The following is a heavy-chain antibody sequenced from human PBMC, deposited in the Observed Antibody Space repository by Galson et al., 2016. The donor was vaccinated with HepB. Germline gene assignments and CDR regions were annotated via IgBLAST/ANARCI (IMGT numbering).Heavy chain of an antibody. CDR1: GGSISGYY. CDR2: IYYSGST. CDR3: AAGYNWDF. J-gene: IGHJ1*01. D-gene: IGHD1-7*01. Sequence: SETLSLTCTVSGGSISGYYCAWIRQPPGKGLEWIGYIYYSGSTNYNPSLKSRVTISADTSKNQFSLNLSSATAADTAVYYCAAGYNWDFWGPGTLVSVS. V-gene: IGHV4-59*13.